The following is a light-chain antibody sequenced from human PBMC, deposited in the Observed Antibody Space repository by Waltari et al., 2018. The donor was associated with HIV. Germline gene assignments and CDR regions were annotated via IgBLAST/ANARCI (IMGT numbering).Light chain of an antibody. CDR2: RNN. CDR1: SSNIGSNY. CDR3: AAWDASLSGNWV. Sequence: QSVLTQPPSASGTPGQRVTISCSGSSSNIGSNYVYWYQQLPGTTPNLLIYRNNQRPSGVPDRVSGSKSGTSASLAISGLRSEDEADYYCAAWDASLSGNWVFGGGTKLTVL. J-gene: IGLJ3*02. V-gene: IGLV1-47*01.